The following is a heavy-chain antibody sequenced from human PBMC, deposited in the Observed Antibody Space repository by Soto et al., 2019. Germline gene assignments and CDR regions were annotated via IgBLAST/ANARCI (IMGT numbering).Heavy chain of an antibody. J-gene: IGHJ5*02. V-gene: IGHV3-48*02. D-gene: IGHD2-2*01. CDR3: ARESAALNWFDP. CDR2: ISSSSSTI. CDR1: GFTFSSYS. Sequence: EVQLVESGGGLVQPGGSLRLSCAASGFTFSSYSMNWVRQAPGKGLEWVSFISSSSSTIYYADSVKGRFTISRDNAKNSLYLQMNSLRDEDTAVYYCARESAALNWFDPWGQGTLVTVSS.